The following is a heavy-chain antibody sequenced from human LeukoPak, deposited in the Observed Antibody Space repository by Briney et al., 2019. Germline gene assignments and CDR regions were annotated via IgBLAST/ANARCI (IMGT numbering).Heavy chain of an antibody. CDR2: IYHSGST. D-gene: IGHD3-10*01. Sequence: PSETLSLTCAVSGGSIKSNNWWSWVRQPPGKGLEWIGEIYHSGSTNYNPSLKSRVTISVDTSKNQFSLKLSSVTATDTAVYYCARHLVIIYYYFDYWGQGALVTVSS. J-gene: IGHJ4*02. CDR1: GGSIKSNNW. V-gene: IGHV4-4*02. CDR3: ARHLVIIYYYFDY.